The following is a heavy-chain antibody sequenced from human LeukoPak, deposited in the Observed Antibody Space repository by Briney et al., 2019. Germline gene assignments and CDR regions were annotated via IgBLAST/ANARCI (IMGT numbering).Heavy chain of an antibody. D-gene: IGHD2-8*01. V-gene: IGHV1-2*02. CDR1: GYTFIGYY. CDR3: CNPTWCQYYWFDL. CDR2: INPNGGAI. J-gene: IGHJ5*02. Sequence: ASVRVSCKASGYTFIGYYMHWVRHAPAQAHEWMGWINPNGGAINCAQKFQGRVTLTRDTSRNTAYIEINRLTSDDTAVYYCCNPTWCQYYWFDLWGQGTLVTVSS.